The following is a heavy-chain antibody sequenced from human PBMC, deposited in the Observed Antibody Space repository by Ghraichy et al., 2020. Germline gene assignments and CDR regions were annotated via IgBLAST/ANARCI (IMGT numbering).Heavy chain of an antibody. CDR1: GFSFNVFS. CDR2: IKTFTSEI. CDR3: ARDRGFAFDV. D-gene: IGHD3-10*01. J-gene: IGHJ3*01. V-gene: IGHV3-48*01. Sequence: GGSLRLSCAATGFSFNVFSMNWVRQAPGRGLEWISFIKTFTSEIYYADSVRGRFTISTDNAKNSLFLQMSDLRAEDTAVYYCARDRGFAFDVWGRGTVVTVSS.